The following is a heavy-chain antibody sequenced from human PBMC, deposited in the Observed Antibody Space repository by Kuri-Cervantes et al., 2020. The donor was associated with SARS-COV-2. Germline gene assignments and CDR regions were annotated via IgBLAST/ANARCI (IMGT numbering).Heavy chain of an antibody. CDR3: ARERGLRGWFDP. V-gene: IGHV3-11*05. J-gene: IGHJ5*02. CDR1: GFTFSDYY. CDR2: ISSSSSYT. Sequence: GGSLRLSCAASGFTFSDYYMSWIRQAPGKGLEWVSYISSSSSYTNYADSVKGRFTISRDDSKNTLYLQMNSLRAEDTAVYYCARERGLRGWFDPWGQGTLVTVSS.